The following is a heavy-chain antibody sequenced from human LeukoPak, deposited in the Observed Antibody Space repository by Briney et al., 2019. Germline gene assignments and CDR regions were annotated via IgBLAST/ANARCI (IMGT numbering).Heavy chain of an antibody. CDR2: ISYDGSNK. CDR1: GFTFGSYA. D-gene: IGHD1-26*01. CDR3: ANPPRWELPGL. Sequence: PGGSLRLSCAASGFTFGSYAMHWVRQAPGKGLEWVAVISYDGSNKYYADSVKGRFTISRDNSKNTLYLQMNSLRAEDTAVYYCANPPRWELPGLWGQGTLVTVSS. J-gene: IGHJ4*02. V-gene: IGHV3-30-3*01.